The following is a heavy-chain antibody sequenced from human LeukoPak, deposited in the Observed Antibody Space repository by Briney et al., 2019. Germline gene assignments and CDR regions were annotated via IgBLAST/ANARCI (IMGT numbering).Heavy chain of an antibody. CDR2: MSGSGGST. Sequence: GGSLRLSCAPSGFTFRSYAMRGVRQAPGKGLEGVSAMSGSGGSTYYADSVKGRFTISRDNYKNTLYLQMNSLRAEDTAVYYCTADWDGGSPGIDYWGQGSLVTVSS. D-gene: IGHD2-21*01. CDR1: GFTFRSYA. CDR3: TADWDGGSPGIDY. V-gene: IGHV3-23*01. J-gene: IGHJ4*02.